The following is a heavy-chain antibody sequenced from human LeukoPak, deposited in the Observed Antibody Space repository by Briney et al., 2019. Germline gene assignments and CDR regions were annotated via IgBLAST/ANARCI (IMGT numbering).Heavy chain of an antibody. CDR3: ARDGGSITRTTDDAFDI. Sequence: NPSETLSHTCTVSGGSISSGGYYWSWIRQHPGKGLEWIGYIYYSGSTYYNPSLKSRVTISVDTSKNQFSLKLSSVTAADTAVYYCARDGGSITRTTDDAFDIWGQGTMVTVSS. V-gene: IGHV4-31*03. D-gene: IGHD1-7*01. CDR2: IYYSGST. CDR1: GGSISSGGYY. J-gene: IGHJ3*02.